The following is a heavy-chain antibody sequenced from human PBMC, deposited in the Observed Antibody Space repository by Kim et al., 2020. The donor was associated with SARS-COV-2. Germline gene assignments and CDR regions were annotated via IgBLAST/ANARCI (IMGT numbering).Heavy chain of an antibody. CDR3: ARDIVVVPAADALNWFDP. Sequence: ASVKVSCKASGYTFTSYGISWVRQAPGQGLEWMGWISAYNGNTNYAQKLQGRVTMTTDTSTSTAYMELRSLRSDDTAVYYCARDIVVVPAADALNWFDPWGQGTLVTVSS. D-gene: IGHD2-2*01. J-gene: IGHJ5*02. V-gene: IGHV1-18*01. CDR1: GYTFTSYG. CDR2: ISAYNGNT.